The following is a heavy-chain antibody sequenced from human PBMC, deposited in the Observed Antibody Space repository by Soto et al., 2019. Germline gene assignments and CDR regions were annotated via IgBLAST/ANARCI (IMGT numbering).Heavy chain of an antibody. Sequence: QVQLVQSGAEVKKPGSSVKVSCKVSGGTFSNYAIDWVRLAPGHGLEWMGGIVPIFGTTYYTQKFQGRATSFADDSTPTAYLEMSSLRSEDTAIYYCARVEAVAGLYNYHGLDVWGQGTAVTVSS. J-gene: IGHJ6*02. D-gene: IGHD6-19*01. V-gene: IGHV1-69*12. CDR1: GGTFSNYA. CDR3: ARVEAVAGLYNYHGLDV. CDR2: IVPIFGTT.